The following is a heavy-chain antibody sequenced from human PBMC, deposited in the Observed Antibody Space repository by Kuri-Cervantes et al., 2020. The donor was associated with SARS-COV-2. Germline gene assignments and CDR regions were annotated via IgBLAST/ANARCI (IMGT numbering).Heavy chain of an antibody. Sequence: GESLKISCAASGFTFGSYSMNWVRQAPGKGLEWVGRIKSKTDGGTTDYAAPVKGRFTISRDDSKNTLYLQMNSLKTEDTAVYYCTTHLRFLEWFLDYWGQGTLVTVSS. D-gene: IGHD3-3*01. CDR3: TTHLRFLEWFLDY. V-gene: IGHV3-15*01. CDR2: IKSKTDGGTT. J-gene: IGHJ4*02. CDR1: GFTFGSYS.